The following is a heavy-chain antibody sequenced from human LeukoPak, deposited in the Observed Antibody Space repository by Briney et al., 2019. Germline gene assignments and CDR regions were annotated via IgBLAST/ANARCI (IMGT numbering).Heavy chain of an antibody. CDR3: ASLRTGYYGFDY. D-gene: IGHD3/OR15-3a*01. J-gene: IGHJ4*02. CDR2: IYYSGST. V-gene: IGHV4-61*01. CDR1: GGSVSSGSYY. Sequence: PSETLSLTCTVSGGSVSSGSYYWSWIRQPPGKGLEWIGYIYYSGSTNYNPSLKSRVTISVDTSKNQFSLKLSSVTAADTAAYYCASLRTGYYGFDYWGQGTLVTVSS.